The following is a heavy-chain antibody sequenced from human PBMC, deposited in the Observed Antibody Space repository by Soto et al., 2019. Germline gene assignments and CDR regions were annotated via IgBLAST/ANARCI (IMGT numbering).Heavy chain of an antibody. Sequence: ASVKVSCKASGYTFTGYYMHWVRQAPGQGLEWMGWINPNSGGTNYAQKFQGRVTMTRDTSISTAYMELSRLRSGDTAVYYCASLKSTATGPFDYWGQGTLVTVSS. CDR1: GYTFTGYY. V-gene: IGHV1-2*02. CDR3: ASLKSTATGPFDY. J-gene: IGHJ4*02. D-gene: IGHD5-18*01. CDR2: INPNSGGT.